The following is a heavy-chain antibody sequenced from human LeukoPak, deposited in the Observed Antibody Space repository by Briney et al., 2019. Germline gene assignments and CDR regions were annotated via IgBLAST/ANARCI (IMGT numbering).Heavy chain of an antibody. Sequence: ASVKVSCKASGYTFTSYGISWVRQAPGQGLEWMGWISAYNGNTNYAQKLQGRVTMTTDTSTSTAYMELRSLRSDDTAVYYCARAGNRSGYYSPYYYYMDVWGKGTTVTISS. CDR3: ARAGNRSGYYSPYYYYMDV. V-gene: IGHV1-18*01. J-gene: IGHJ6*03. D-gene: IGHD3-22*01. CDR2: ISAYNGNT. CDR1: GYTFTSYG.